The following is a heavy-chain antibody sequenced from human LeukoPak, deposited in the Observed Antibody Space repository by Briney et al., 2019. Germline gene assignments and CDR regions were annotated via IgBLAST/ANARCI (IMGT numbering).Heavy chain of an antibody. CDR1: GFSFSDAW. V-gene: IGHV3-23*01. Sequence: GGSLRLSCAASGFSFSDAWMNWVRQAPGKGLEWVSVMSGGGGSTYDADSVKGRFTISRDNFKNTLYLQMNSLRAEDTAVYYCAKEYSGNYYYFDYWGQGTLVTVSS. CDR2: MSGGGGST. D-gene: IGHD1-26*01. J-gene: IGHJ4*02. CDR3: AKEYSGNYYYFDY.